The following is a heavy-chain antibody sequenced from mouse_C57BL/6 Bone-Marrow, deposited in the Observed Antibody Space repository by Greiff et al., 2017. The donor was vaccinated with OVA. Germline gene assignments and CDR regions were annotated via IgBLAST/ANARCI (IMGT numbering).Heavy chain of an antibody. CDR2: IDPETGGT. CDR3: TRWPYSKYVSY. D-gene: IGHD2-5*01. CDR1: GYTFTDYE. J-gene: IGHJ3*01. V-gene: IGHV1-15*01. Sequence: VQLQQSGAELVRPGASVTLSCKASGYTFTDYEMHWVKQTPVHGLEWIGAIDPETGGTAYNQKFKGKSILTADESTSTAYMELRSLTSEGSAVYYCTRWPYSKYVSYWGQGTMVTVSA.